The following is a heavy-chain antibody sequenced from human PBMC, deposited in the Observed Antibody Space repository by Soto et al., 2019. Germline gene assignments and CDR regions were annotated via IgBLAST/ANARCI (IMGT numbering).Heavy chain of an antibody. D-gene: IGHD2-21*02. CDR1: GGSITSGGYY. V-gene: IGHV4-31*03. CDR3: ARRPAYCGGDCYFFDY. J-gene: IGHJ4*02. Sequence: SETLSLTCSVSGGSITSGGYYWNWIRQHPGKGLEWIGYIYYGGITYYNPSLKSRVTISVDTSKNQFSLKLSSVTAADTAVYYCARRPAYCGGDCYFFDYWGQGTLVTVSS. CDR2: IYYGGIT.